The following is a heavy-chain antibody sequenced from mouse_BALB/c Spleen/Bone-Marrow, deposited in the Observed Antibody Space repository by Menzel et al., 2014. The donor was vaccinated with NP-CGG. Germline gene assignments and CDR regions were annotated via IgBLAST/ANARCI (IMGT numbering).Heavy chain of an antibody. V-gene: IGHV2-9*02. CDR2: IWAGGYI. Sequence: VKLMESGPGLVAPSQSLSITCTVSGFSLTRYGVHWVRQPPGKGLEWLGVIWAGGYINYNSALMSRLSISKDNSKSQVLLKMNSLQTDDTAMYYCARDDYDGYFDYWGQGTTLTVSS. D-gene: IGHD2-4*01. J-gene: IGHJ2*01. CDR3: ARDDYDGYFDY. CDR1: GFSLTRYG.